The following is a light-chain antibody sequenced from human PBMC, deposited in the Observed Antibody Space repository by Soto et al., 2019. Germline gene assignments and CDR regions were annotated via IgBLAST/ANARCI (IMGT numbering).Light chain of an antibody. J-gene: IGKJ1*01. CDR2: GAS. CDR1: QGIRND. CDR3: LQDYNYLRT. V-gene: IGKV1-6*01. Sequence: AIQMTQSPSSLSASVGDRVTITCRASQGIRNDLGWYQQKPGTAPKLLIYGASTLQTGVPSRFSGSGSGTDFTLTISSLQPEDFATYYCLQDYNYLRTFGQGTKVEIK.